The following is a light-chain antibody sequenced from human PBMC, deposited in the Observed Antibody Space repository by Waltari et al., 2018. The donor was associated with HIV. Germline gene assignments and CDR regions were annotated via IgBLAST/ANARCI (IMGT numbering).Light chain of an antibody. CDR3: QQHNTDPDT. Sequence: DSHFTQSPSFLSASVGDRLTIPCRASQDSSNSVAWYQQRPGKPPTLLMYSTSTLQSGVPSRFGGRGARTECTLTSASLQAEDFATYFCQQHNTDPDTLGQGTKVE. V-gene: IGKV1-9*01. CDR2: STS. CDR1: QDSSNS. J-gene: IGKJ2*01.